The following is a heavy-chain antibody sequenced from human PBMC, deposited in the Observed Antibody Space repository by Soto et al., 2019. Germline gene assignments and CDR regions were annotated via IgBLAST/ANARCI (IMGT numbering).Heavy chain of an antibody. CDR3: VKDGGYCSSATCYSPRNHHFDA. CDR2: IKFDGSEK. J-gene: IGHJ5*02. D-gene: IGHD2-2*01. Sequence: GVSLRLSCAASGFDFSVYWMSWVRQAPGKGPEWVANIKFDGSEKQYVDSVKGRFTISRDNARNSVFLQMNSLRAGDTAVYYCVKDGGYCSSATCYSPRNHHFDAWGQGTLVTVSS. CDR1: GFDFSVYW. V-gene: IGHV3-7*03.